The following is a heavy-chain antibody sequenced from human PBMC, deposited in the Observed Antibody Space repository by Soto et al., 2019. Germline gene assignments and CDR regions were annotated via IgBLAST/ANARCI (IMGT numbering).Heavy chain of an antibody. CDR2: IYYSGNT. CDR3: ARDPRSYYDSSGYFDY. J-gene: IGHJ4*02. CDR1: GGSISSGGYY. D-gene: IGHD3-22*01. Sequence: SETLSLTCTVSGGSISSGGYYWGWIRQPPGKGLEWIGSIYYSGNTYYNPSLKSRVTISVDTAKNQFSLNLSSVTAADTAVYYCARDPRSYYDSSGYFDYWGQGTLVTVSS. V-gene: IGHV4-39*07.